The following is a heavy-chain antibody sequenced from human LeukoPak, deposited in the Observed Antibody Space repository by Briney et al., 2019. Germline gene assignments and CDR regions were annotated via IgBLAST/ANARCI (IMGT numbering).Heavy chain of an antibody. CDR3: AREEYSSDWYGHDS. V-gene: IGHV4-39*07. CDR2: IYYTGTT. Sequence: PSETLSLTCTVSGGSISSSSYYWGWIRQPPGRGLEWIGSIYYTGTTFDNPSLKSRVTLSVDTSKNQFSLRLTSVTAADTAFYYCAREEYSSDWYGHDSWGQGTLVTVSS. D-gene: IGHD6-13*01. CDR1: GGSISSSSYY. J-gene: IGHJ4*02.